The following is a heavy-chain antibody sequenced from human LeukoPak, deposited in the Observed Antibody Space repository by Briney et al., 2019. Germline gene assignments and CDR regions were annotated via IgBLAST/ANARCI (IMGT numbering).Heavy chain of an antibody. CDR3: ARGGSIAAAGIAFDI. V-gene: IGHV3-48*03. Sequence: PGGSLRLSCAASGFTFSSYEMNWVRQAPGEGLEWVSYISSSGSTIYYADSVKGRFTISRDNAKNSLYLQMNSLRAEDTAAYYCARGGSIAAAGIAFDIWGQGTMVTVSS. J-gene: IGHJ3*02. D-gene: IGHD6-13*01. CDR2: ISSSGSTI. CDR1: GFTFSSYE.